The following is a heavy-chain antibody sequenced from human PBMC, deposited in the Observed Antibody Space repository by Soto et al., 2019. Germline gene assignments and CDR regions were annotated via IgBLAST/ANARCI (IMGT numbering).Heavy chain of an antibody. V-gene: IGHV3-7*01. J-gene: IGHJ4*02. D-gene: IGHD4-17*01. CDR3: ARGFATEY. CDR1: GFTFSNSW. Sequence: EVQLVESGGGLVQPGGSLRLSCAASGFTFSNSWMSWVRQAPGKGLEWVANIKKDGADKYYVDSVKGRFTISRDNAKSSLYLQMNDLRAEDTAVYYCARGFATEYWGQGTLVTVSS. CDR2: IKKDGADK.